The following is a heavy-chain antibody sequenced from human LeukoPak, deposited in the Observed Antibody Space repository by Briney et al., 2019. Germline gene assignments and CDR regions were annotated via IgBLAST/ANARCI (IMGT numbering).Heavy chain of an antibody. D-gene: IGHD2-21*01. J-gene: IGHJ1*01. CDR3: TTRVHIVVVFRAEYFQH. CDR2: IKSKTDGGTT. V-gene: IGHV3-15*07. Sequence: GGSLGLSCAASGFTFSNAWMNWVRQAPGKGLEWVGRIKSKTDGGTTDYAAPVKGRFTISRDDSKNTLYLQMNSLKTEDTAVYYCTTRVHIVVVFRAEYFQHWGQGTLVTVSS. CDR1: GFTFSNAW.